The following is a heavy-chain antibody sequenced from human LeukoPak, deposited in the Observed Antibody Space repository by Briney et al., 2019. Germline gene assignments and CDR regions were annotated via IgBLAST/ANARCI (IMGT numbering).Heavy chain of an antibody. J-gene: IGHJ4*02. CDR2: IDTTTGNP. CDR1: GYPFSAHF. D-gene: IGHD3-10*01. V-gene: IGHV7-4-1*02. Sequence: ASVKVSCKASGYPFSAHFLNWVRQAPGQGLEWMGNIDTTTGNPRYTQDFTGRFVFSLDTSVSTAYLQITSLKADDTAAYYCVRGTPTPGMDYWGQGTQVTVSS. CDR3: VRGTPTPGMDY.